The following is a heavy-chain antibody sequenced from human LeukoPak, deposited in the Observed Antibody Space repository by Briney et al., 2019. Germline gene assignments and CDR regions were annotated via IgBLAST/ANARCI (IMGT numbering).Heavy chain of an antibody. CDR1: VFTFSSYG. D-gene: IGHD6-13*01. V-gene: IGHV3-30*18. J-gene: IGHJ6*02. CDR2: ISYDGSNK. Sequence: GGSLRLSCAATVFTFSSYGMHWVRQAPGKGLEWVAVISYDGSNKYYADSVKGRFTISRDNSKNTLYLQMNSLRAEDTAVYYCAKVPPHSSSYYYYGMDVWGQGTTVTVSS. CDR3: AKVPPHSSSYYYYGMDV.